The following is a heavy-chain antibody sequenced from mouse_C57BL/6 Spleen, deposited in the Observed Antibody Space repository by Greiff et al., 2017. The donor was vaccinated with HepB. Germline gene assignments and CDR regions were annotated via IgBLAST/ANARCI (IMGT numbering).Heavy chain of an antibody. D-gene: IGHD1-1*01. Sequence: EVQLKESGGGLVKPGGSLKLSCAASGFTFSDYGMHWVRQAPEKGLEWVAYISSGSSTIYYADTVKGRFTISRDNAKNTLFLQMTSLRSEDTAMYYCARPYYYGSSYDYAMDYWGQGTSVTVSS. CDR3: ARPYYYGSSYDYAMDY. CDR1: GFTFSDYG. V-gene: IGHV5-17*01. J-gene: IGHJ4*01. CDR2: ISSGSSTI.